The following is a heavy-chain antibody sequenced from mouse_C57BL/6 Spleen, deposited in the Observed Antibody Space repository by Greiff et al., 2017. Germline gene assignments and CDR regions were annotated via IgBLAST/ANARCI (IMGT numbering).Heavy chain of an antibody. J-gene: IGHJ2*01. CDR2: ISNLAYSI. V-gene: IGHV5-15*04. CDR3: ARQTAQATLDY. Sequence: EVKLVESGGGLVQPGGSLKLSCAASGFTFSDYGMAWVRQAPRKGPEWVAFISNLAYSIYYADTVTGRFTISRENAKNTLYLEMSSLRSEDTAMYYCARQTAQATLDYWGQGTTLTVSS. D-gene: IGHD3-2*02. CDR1: GFTFSDYG.